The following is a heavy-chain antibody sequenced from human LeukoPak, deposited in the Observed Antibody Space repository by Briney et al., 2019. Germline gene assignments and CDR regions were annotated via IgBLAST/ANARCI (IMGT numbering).Heavy chain of an antibody. J-gene: IGHJ4*02. CDR1: GVNFGTYW. V-gene: IGHV3-7*01. CDR3: ASSHDSSGND. Sequence: GGTLRLSCAASGVNFGTYWMSWVRQAPGKGLEWLANIRQDGSVKFYVDSVKGRFTISRDHAKSSLYLQMNSLRVEDTAVYYCASSHDSSGNDWGQGTLVTVSS. CDR2: IRQDGSVK. D-gene: IGHD3-22*01.